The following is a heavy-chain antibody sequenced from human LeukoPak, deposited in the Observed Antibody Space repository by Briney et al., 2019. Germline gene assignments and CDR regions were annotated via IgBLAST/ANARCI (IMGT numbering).Heavy chain of an antibody. CDR2: INWNGGST. V-gene: IGHV3-20*04. CDR3: ARFRERTTHFDY. J-gene: IGHJ4*02. Sequence: PGGSLRLSCAASGFTFDDYGMTWVRQAPGKGLEWVSGINWNGGSTGYGDSVKGRFTISRDNTKNSLYLQMNSLRAEDTALFYCARFRERTTHFDYWGQGTLVTVSS. CDR1: GFTFDDYG. D-gene: IGHD1-7*01.